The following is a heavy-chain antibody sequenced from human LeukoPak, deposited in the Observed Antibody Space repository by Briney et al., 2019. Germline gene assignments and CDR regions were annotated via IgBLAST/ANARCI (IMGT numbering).Heavy chain of an antibody. Sequence: GASVKVSCKASGYTFTSYYMHWVRQAPGQGLEWMGIINPSGGSTSYAQKFQGRVTMTRDTSTSTVYMELSSLRSEDTAVHYCARDFYGSGSYYNWSDPWGQGTLVTVSS. CDR1: GYTFTSYY. D-gene: IGHD3-10*01. CDR2: INPSGGST. J-gene: IGHJ5*02. V-gene: IGHV1-46*01. CDR3: ARDFYGSGSYYNWSDP.